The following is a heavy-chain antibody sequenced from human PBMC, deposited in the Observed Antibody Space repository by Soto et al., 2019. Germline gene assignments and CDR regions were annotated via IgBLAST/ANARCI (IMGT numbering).Heavy chain of an antibody. J-gene: IGHJ4*02. CDR2: SKSKTDGGTT. CDR1: GFTFSNAW. D-gene: IGHD1-26*01. CDR3: NTDEICGWELAYYFDY. V-gene: IGHV3-15*07. Sequence: EVQLVESGGGLVKPGGSLRLSCAASGFTFSNAWMNWVRQAPGKGLEWVGRSKSKTDGGTTDYAAPVKGRFTISRDDSKNTLYLQMNSLKTEDTAVYYCNTDEICGWELAYYFDYWGQGTLVTVSS.